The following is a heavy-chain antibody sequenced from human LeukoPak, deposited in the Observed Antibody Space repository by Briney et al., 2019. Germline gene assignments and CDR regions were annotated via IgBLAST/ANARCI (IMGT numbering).Heavy chain of an antibody. D-gene: IGHD4-17*01. CDR1: GGSISSYY. CDR2: IYYSGST. J-gene: IGHJ4*02. V-gene: IGHV4-59*01. Sequence: PSETLSLTCTVSGGSISSYYWSWIRQPPGKGLEWIGYIYYSGSTNYNPSLTSRVTISVDTSKIQFSLKLSSVTAADTAVYYCARVDYGDPYYWGQGTLVTVSS. CDR3: ARVDYGDPYY.